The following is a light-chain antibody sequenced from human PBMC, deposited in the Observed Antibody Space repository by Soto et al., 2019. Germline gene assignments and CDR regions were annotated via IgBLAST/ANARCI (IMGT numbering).Light chain of an antibody. CDR3: QQYNNWPPLT. Sequence: EIVMTQSPATLSVSPGERATLSCRASQSVSTNLAWYQQNPGQAPRLLISDASTRATGIPARFSGSGSGTEFTLTISSLQSEDFAVYYCQQYNNWPPLTFGGGTKVEIK. V-gene: IGKV3-15*01. J-gene: IGKJ4*01. CDR1: QSVSTN. CDR2: DAS.